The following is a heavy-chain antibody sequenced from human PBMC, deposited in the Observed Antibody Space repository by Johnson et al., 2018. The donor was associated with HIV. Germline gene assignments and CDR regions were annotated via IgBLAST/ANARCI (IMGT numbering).Heavy chain of an antibody. CDR3: ARDTITMVRGVVDAFDI. CDR1: GFTFSNYW. D-gene: IGHD3-10*01. Sequence: VQLVESGGGVVQPGRSLRLSCAASGFTFSNYWMSWVRQAPGKGLEWVANIKQDGSEKYYVDSVKGRFTISSDNAKNSLYLQMNSLRAEDTAVYYCARDTITMVRGVVDAFDIWGQGTMVTVSS. J-gene: IGHJ3*02. V-gene: IGHV3-7*01. CDR2: IKQDGSEK.